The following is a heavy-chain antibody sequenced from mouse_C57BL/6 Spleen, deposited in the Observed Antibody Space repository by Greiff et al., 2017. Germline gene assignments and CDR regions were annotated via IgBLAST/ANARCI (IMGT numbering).Heavy chain of an antibody. CDR2: IDPSDSYT. CDR3: ARSNWDVLGDY. D-gene: IGHD4-1*01. J-gene: IGHJ2*01. Sequence: QVQLQQPGAELVMPGASVKLSCKASGYTFTSYWMHWVKQRPGQGLEWIGEIDPSDSYTNYNQKFKGKSTLTVDKSSSTAYMQLSSLTAEDSAVYYCARSNWDVLGDYWGQGTTLTVSS. V-gene: IGHV1-69*01. CDR1: GYTFTSYW.